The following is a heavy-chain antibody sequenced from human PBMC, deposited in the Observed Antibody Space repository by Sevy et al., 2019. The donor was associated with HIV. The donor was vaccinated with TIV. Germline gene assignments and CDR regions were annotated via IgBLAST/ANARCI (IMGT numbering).Heavy chain of an antibody. D-gene: IGHD6-19*01. CDR1: GLTFSSYA. J-gene: IGHJ4*02. CDR2: IGGSDGRT. V-gene: IGHV3-23*01. CDR3: AKVPSGGWYYFDY. Sequence: GGSLRLSCAASGLTFSSYAMNWVRQAPGKGLDWVSAIGGSDGRTYYADSVKGQFTSSRDNSKNTLYLQMNSLRAEDTAVYYCAKVPSGGWYYFDYWGQGTVVTVSS.